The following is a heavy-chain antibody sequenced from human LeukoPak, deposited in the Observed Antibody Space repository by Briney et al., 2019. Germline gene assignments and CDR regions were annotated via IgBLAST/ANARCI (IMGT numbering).Heavy chain of an antibody. CDR1: GGSISSDY. D-gene: IGHD3-22*01. CDR3: ARDKVRGIHYDRNWFDP. V-gene: IGHV4-4*07. J-gene: IGHJ5*02. Sequence: SETLSLTCTVSGGSISSDYWSWIRQPAGKGLEWIGRLYTSGSTNYNPSLKSRVTMSVDTSKNQFSLKLTSVTAADTAVYYCARDKVRGIHYDRNWFDPWGPGTLVTVSS. CDR2: LYTSGST.